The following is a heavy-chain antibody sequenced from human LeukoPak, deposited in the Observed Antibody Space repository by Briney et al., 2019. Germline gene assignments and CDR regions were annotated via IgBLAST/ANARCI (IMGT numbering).Heavy chain of an antibody. D-gene: IGHD3-10*01. Sequence: SETLSLTCTVSGGSISSYYWSWIRQPPGKGLEWIGYIHYSGNTNYNPSLKSRVTISLVTSKNQFSLKLSSVTAAHTAVYYCARSDGYGLVGIWGQGTMVTVSS. CDR1: GGSISSYY. CDR3: ARSDGYGLVGI. V-gene: IGHV4-59*01. CDR2: IHYSGNT. J-gene: IGHJ3*02.